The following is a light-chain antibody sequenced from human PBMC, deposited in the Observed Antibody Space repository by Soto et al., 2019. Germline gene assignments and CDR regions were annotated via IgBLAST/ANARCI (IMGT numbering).Light chain of an antibody. J-gene: IGKJ1*01. CDR2: GPS. CDR1: QNVNSNH. V-gene: IGKV3-20*01. Sequence: EIVLTQSPGTLSLSPGERATLSCRASQNVNSNHIAWYQQKPGQAPRLLIYGPSSRATGIPERFSGSGSGTDFTLIISRLEPEDFAVYFCHQFGSSPQTFGHGTKVDIK. CDR3: HQFGSSPQT.